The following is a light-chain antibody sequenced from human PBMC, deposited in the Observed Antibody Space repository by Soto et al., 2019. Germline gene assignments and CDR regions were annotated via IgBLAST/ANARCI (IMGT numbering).Light chain of an antibody. V-gene: IGLV2-14*01. Sequence: QSALTQPASVSGSPGQSITISCTGTSSDVGGYHYVSWYQQHPGKAPKLMIYDVSKRPSGVSNRFSGSKSGNTASLTIAGLQADDEGDYYFSSHTTSSTLVFGGGTKVTV. CDR3: SSHTTSSTLV. J-gene: IGLJ3*02. CDR2: DVS. CDR1: SSDVGGYHY.